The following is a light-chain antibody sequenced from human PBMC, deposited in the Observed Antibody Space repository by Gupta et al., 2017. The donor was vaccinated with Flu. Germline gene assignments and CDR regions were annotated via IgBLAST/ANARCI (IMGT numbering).Light chain of an antibody. J-gene: IGKJ4*01. CDR2: AAS. CDR3: QQSDSSPLT. V-gene: IGKV1-39*01. Sequence: PSSLSASVGDRVTITCRASQSISSYLNWYQQKPGKAPNLLIYAASSLQSGVPSRFSGSGSGTDFTLTISSLQPEDFATYYCQQSDSSPLTFGGGTKVEI. CDR1: QSISSY.